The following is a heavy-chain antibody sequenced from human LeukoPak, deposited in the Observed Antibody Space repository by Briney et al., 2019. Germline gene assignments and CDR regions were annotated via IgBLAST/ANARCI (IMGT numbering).Heavy chain of an antibody. V-gene: IGHV4-59*01. CDR1: GGSISSYY. J-gene: IGHJ4*02. CDR2: IYYSGST. CDR3: ARGGVPGSGWHHVFDY. Sequence: SETLSLTCTVSGGSISSYYWSWIRQSPGKGLEWIGYIYYSGSTNYNPSLKSRVTISVDTSKNQFSLRLSSVTAADTAVYYCARGGVPGSGWHHVFDYWGQGTLVTVSS. D-gene: IGHD6-19*01.